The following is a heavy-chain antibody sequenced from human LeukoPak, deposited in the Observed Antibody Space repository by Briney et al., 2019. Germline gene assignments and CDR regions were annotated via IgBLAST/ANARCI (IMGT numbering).Heavy chain of an antibody. Sequence: GGSLRLSCAASEFTFSSYSMNWVRQAPGKGLEWVSSISSSSSYIYYADSVKGRFTISRDNAKNSLYLQMNSLRAEDTAVYYCARDPVATITPFDYWGQGTLVTVSS. D-gene: IGHD5-12*01. V-gene: IGHV3-21*01. CDR3: ARDPVATITPFDY. CDR1: EFTFSSYS. J-gene: IGHJ4*02. CDR2: ISSSSSYI.